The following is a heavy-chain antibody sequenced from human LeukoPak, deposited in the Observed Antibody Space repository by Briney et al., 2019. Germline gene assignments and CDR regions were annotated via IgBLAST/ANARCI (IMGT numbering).Heavy chain of an antibody. V-gene: IGHV3-23*01. CDR2: ISASGGTT. D-gene: IGHD2-2*01. J-gene: IGHJ5*01. CDR3: AKEPREYCSSTSCPNWFDS. CDR1: GFTFNNYA. Sequence: GGSLRLSCAASGFTFNNYAMSWVRQAPGKGREWVSAISASGGTTYYADSVKGRFTISRDNSENTLFLQMNSLRAEDTAVYYCAKEPREYCSSTSCPNWFDSWGQGTLVTVSS.